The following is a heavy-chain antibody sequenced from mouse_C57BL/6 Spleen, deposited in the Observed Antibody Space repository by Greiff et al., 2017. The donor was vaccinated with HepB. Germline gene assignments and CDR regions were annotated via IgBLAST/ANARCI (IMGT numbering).Heavy chain of an antibody. V-gene: IGHV1-61*01. CDR2: IYPSDSET. J-gene: IGHJ1*03. D-gene: IGHD1-3*01. Sequence: QVHVKQPGAELVRPGSSVKLPCKASGYTFTSYWMDWVKQRPGQGLEWIGNIYPSDSETHYNQKFKDKATLTVDKSSSTAYMQLSSLTSEDSAVYYCAREWDWYFDVWGTGTTVTVSS. CDR3: AREWDWYFDV. CDR1: GYTFTSYW.